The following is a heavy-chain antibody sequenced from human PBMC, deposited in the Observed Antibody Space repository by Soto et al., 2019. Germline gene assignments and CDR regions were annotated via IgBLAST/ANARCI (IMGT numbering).Heavy chain of an antibody. D-gene: IGHD1-26*01. CDR2: ISTDGSYT. V-gene: IGHV3-74*01. CDR3: ARGGWG. CDR1: GFTFSSYW. Sequence: EVQLVESGGGLVQPGGSLRLSCAASGFTFSSYWMHWVRQAPGKGLVWVSHISTDGSYTTYADSVKGRFTISRDNAKKTLYLQRNSLRAVGTAVYYRARGGWGWGQGTMVTVSS. J-gene: IGHJ3*01.